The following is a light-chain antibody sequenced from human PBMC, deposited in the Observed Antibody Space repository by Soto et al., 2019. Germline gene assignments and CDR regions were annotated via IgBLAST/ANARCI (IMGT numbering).Light chain of an antibody. J-gene: IGKJ4*01. Sequence: EIVMTQSPATLSVSPGERATLSCRASQIVSNNLAWYQQKPGQAPRLLIYGASTRATGIPARFSGSGSGTEFTLTISSLQSEDFAVYYCQQYNNWPPLTFGGGTKVEIK. CDR1: QIVSNN. CDR3: QQYNNWPPLT. V-gene: IGKV3D-15*01. CDR2: GAS.